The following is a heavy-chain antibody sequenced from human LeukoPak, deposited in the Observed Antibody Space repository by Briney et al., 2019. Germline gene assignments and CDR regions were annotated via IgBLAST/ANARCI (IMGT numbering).Heavy chain of an antibody. D-gene: IGHD3-22*01. CDR3: ARAVYYYDSSGYYYGY. CDR2: IKQDGSEK. Sequence: GGSLRLSCAASGFTFSSYWMSWVRQAPGKGLEWVANIKQDGSEKYYVDSVKGRFTISRDNAKNSLYLQMNSLRAEDTAVYYCARAVYYYDSSGYYYGYWGQGTLVTVSS. CDR1: GFTFSSYW. J-gene: IGHJ4*02. V-gene: IGHV3-7*01.